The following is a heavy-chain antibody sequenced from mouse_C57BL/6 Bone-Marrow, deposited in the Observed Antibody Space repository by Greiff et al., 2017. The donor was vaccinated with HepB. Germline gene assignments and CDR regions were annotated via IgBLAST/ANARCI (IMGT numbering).Heavy chain of an antibody. CDR1: GYSFTSYY. J-gene: IGHJ4*01. CDR3: AKDYYGSYYAMDY. CDR2: IYPGSGNT. D-gene: IGHD1-1*01. V-gene: IGHV1-66*01. Sequence: QVQLQQSGPELVKPGASVKISCKASGYSFTSYYIHWVKQRPGQGLEWIGWIYPGSGNTKYTEKFKGKATLTADTSSSTAYMQLSSLTSEDSAVYYCAKDYYGSYYAMDYWGQGTSVTVSS.